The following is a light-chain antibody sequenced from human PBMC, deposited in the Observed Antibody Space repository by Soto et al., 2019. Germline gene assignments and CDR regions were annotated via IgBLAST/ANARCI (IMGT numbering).Light chain of an antibody. Sequence: QSALTQPASVSGSPGQSITISCTGTSSDVGGYNYVSWYQQHPGKAPKLMIYDVSNRPSGVSNHFSGSKSGNTASLTISGLQAEDEADYYCSSYTSSSTPYVFGTGTKVTLL. CDR2: DVS. CDR3: SSYTSSSTPYV. V-gene: IGLV2-14*01. CDR1: SSDVGGYNY. J-gene: IGLJ1*01.